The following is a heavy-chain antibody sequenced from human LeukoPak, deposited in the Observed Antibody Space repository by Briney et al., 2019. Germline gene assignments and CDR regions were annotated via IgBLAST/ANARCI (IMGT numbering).Heavy chain of an antibody. V-gene: IGHV1-69*05. Sequence: SVKVSCKASGGTFSSYAISWVRQAPGQGLEWMGRIIPIFGTADNAQKLQDRVTITTDESTRTAYMTLSRLRSKDTAVYYCAREGVEGGWYYYDSSGYYLTDYWGQGTLVTVSS. CDR1: GGTFSSYA. D-gene: IGHD3-22*01. CDR3: AREGVEGGWYYYDSSGYYLTDY. J-gene: IGHJ4*02. CDR2: IIPIFGTA.